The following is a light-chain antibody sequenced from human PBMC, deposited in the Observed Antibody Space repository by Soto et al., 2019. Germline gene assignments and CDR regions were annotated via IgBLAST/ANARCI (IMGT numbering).Light chain of an antibody. Sequence: IVMTQSPSTLSVSPGKRATLSCRASQIVSGNLAWYQQKPGQAPRLLIFGASTRANGIPARVSGSGSGTEFNLTIRSLQSEDFAVYYCQQYKNWPLFGHGTRLEIK. J-gene: IGKJ5*01. CDR3: QQYKNWPL. V-gene: IGKV3D-15*01. CDR2: GAS. CDR1: QIVSGN.